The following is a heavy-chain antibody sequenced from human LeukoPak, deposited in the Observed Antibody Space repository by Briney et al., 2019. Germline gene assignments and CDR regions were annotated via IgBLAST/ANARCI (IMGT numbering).Heavy chain of an antibody. CDR2: IYSSGST. CDR1: GCSISSDY. Sequence: SETLSLTCTVSGCSISSDYRSWVRQPAGKGLEWLAHIYSSGSTNYNPSLKSRVTMSVDTSKNQFSLKLSSVTAADTAVYYCARGSGSYDAWGQGPLVTVSS. V-gene: IGHV4-4*07. J-gene: IGHJ5*02. D-gene: IGHD1-26*01. CDR3: ARGSGSYDA.